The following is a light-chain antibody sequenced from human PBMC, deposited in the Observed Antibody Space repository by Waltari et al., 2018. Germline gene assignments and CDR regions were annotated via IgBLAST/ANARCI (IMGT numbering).Light chain of an antibody. CDR3: AAWDDSLSGWV. Sequence: QSVLTQPPSASGTPGQRVTISCSGSSSNIGSNYVYWYQQLPGTAPKLLIYRNNQRPSGVPGRLSGSKSGTSASLAISGVRSEDEADYYGAAWDDSLSGWVFGGGTKLTVL. CDR2: RNN. CDR1: SSNIGSNY. J-gene: IGLJ3*02. V-gene: IGLV1-47*01.